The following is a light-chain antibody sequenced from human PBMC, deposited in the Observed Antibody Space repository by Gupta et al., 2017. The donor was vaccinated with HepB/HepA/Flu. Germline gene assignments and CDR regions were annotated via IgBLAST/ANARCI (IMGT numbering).Light chain of an antibody. CDR1: QSVSSY. V-gene: IGKV3-11*01. CDR2: DAS. CDR3: QQRRNWPPVYT. Sequence: EIVLTQSSATLSLSPAERATVSFRASQSVSSYLAWYQQKPGQAPRLLIYDASNRATGIPARFSGSGSGTDFTLTISSLEPEDFAVYYCQQRRNWPPVYTFGQGTKLEIK. J-gene: IGKJ2*01.